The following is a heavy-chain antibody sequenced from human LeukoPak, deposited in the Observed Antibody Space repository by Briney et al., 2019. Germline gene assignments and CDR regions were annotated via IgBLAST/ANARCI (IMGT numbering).Heavy chain of an antibody. D-gene: IGHD5-12*01. CDR3: ARELYSGYGRFDY. CDR2: ISSGSGYI. J-gene: IGHJ4*02. CDR1: GFTFSSFT. Sequence: GGSLRLSCAASGFTFSSFTMHWVRQAPGKGLEWVSSISSGSGYIYYADSVKGRSTISRDNAKNSLYLQMNSLRAEDTAVYYCARELYSGYGRFDYWGQGTLVTVS. V-gene: IGHV3-21*01.